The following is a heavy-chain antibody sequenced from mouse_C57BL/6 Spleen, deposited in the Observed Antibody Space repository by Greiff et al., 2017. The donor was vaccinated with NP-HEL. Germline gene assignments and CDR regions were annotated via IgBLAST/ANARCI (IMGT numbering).Heavy chain of an antibody. Sequence: EVKLMESGGGLVKPGGSLKLSCAASGFTFSDYGMHWVRQAPEKGLEWVAYISSGSSTIYYADTVKGRFTISRDNAKNTLFLQMTSLRSEDTAMYYCARGAKTGTGRWDYWGQGTTLTVSS. D-gene: IGHD4-1*01. CDR3: ARGAKTGTGRWDY. CDR2: ISSGSSTI. J-gene: IGHJ2*01. CDR1: GFTFSDYG. V-gene: IGHV5-17*01.